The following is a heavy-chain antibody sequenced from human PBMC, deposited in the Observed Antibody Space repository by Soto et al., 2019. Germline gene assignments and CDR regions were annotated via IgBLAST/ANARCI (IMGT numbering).Heavy chain of an antibody. V-gene: IGHV5-51*01. CDR1: GYTFATYW. Sequence: ESLKISCEGSGYTFATYWIGWVRQMPGKGLEWMGIIYPGDSDTKYSPSFQGQVTISADKSINTAYLQWSSLEASDTAIYYCARLTGLPKYHFMDFWGRGCPVTVSS. CDR3: ARLTGLPKYHFMDF. D-gene: IGHD3-9*01. CDR2: IYPGDSDT. J-gene: IGHJ6*02.